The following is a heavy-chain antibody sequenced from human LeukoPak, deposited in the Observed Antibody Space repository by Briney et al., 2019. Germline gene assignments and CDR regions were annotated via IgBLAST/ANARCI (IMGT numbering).Heavy chain of an antibody. J-gene: IGHJ5*02. CDR1: GFTFSDYY. CDR2: ISSSDSTI. Sequence: AGTLRLSCAASGFTFSDYYMSWIRQAPGTGLEWVSYISSSDSTIYYADSVKGRFTISRDNAKNSQYLQMNSLRAEDTAVYYCARDQPPYYYDSSGYRWFDPWGQGTLVTVSS. D-gene: IGHD3-22*01. CDR3: ARDQPPYYYDSSGYRWFDP. V-gene: IGHV3-11*01.